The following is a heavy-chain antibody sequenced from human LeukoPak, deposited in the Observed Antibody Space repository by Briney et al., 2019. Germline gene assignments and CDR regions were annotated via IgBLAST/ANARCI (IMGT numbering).Heavy chain of an antibody. Sequence: PSETLSLTCTVSGGSISSYYWSWIRQPPGKGLEWIGYIYYSGSTNYNPSLKSRVTISVDTSKNQFSLRLSSVTAADTAVYYCARDYSSSSGLDYWGQGSLVTVSA. CDR2: IYYSGST. D-gene: IGHD6-6*01. CDR1: GGSISSYY. V-gene: IGHV4-59*01. J-gene: IGHJ4*02. CDR3: ARDYSSSSGLDY.